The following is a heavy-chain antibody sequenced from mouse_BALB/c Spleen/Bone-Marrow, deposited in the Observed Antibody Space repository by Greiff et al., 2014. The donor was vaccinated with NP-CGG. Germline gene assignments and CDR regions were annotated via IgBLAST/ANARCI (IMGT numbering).Heavy chain of an antibody. Sequence: QVQLQQSGAELAKPGASVKMSCKASGYTFTSYWMHWVKQRPGQGLEWIGYINPSTGYTEYNQKFKDKATLTADKSSSTACMQLSSLTSEDSAVYYCAREGYYGSPFAYWGQGTLVTVSA. CDR2: INPSTGYT. CDR3: AREGYYGSPFAY. V-gene: IGHV1-7*01. J-gene: IGHJ3*01. D-gene: IGHD1-1*01. CDR1: GYTFTSYW.